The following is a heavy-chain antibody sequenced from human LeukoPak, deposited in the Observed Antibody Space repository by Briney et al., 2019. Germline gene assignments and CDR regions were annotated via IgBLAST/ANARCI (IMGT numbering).Heavy chain of an antibody. CDR3: TAQGGWYIDY. V-gene: IGHV4/OR15-8*01. Sequence: SETLSLTCGVSGVSISSSIRWSWVRQPPGKGLEWIGEIHHEGSTKYSPSLKSRVTISVDKSKNQFSPKLNSMTAADTAVYYCTAQGGWYIDYWGQGTLVTVSS. CDR1: GVSISSSIR. D-gene: IGHD6-19*01. J-gene: IGHJ4*02. CDR2: IHHEGST.